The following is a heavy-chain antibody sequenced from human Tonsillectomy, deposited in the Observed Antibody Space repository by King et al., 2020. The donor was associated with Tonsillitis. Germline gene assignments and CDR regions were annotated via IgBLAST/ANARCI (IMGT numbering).Heavy chain of an antibody. V-gene: IGHV3-21*01. J-gene: IGHJ4*02. D-gene: IGHD6-13*01. CDR2: ISSSSSYI. Sequence: VQLVESGGGLVKPGGSLRLSCAASGFTFSIYSMNWVRQAPGKGLEWVSSISSSSSYIYYAESVKGRFTISRDNAKNSLYLQMNSLRAEDTAVYYCARTYIAAAGPFDYWGQGTLVTVSP. CDR1: GFTFSIYS. CDR3: ARTYIAAAGPFDY.